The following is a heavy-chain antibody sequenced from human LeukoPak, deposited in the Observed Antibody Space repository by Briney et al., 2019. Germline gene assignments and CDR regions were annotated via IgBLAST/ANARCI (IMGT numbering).Heavy chain of an antibody. V-gene: IGHV3-64*01. D-gene: IGHD2-8*02. CDR3: ARVAGGVSYYYYYMDV. Sequence: GGSLRLSCAASGFTFSSYAMHWVRQAPGKGLEYVSAISSNGGSTYYANSVKGRFTISRDNSKNTLYLQMGSLRAEDMAVYYCARVAGGVSYYYYYMDVWGKGTTVTISS. CDR2: ISSNGGST. CDR1: GFTFSSYA. J-gene: IGHJ6*03.